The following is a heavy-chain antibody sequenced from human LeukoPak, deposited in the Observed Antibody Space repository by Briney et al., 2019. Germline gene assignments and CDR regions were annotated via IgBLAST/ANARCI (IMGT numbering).Heavy chain of an antibody. D-gene: IGHD3-10*01. CDR1: GYTFTSYY. CDR2: INPSGGST. V-gene: IGHV1-46*01. CDR3: ARDWGITLIRGPPRRWFDP. Sequence: ASVKLSCKASGYTFTSYYMDWVRQAPGQGLEWMRIINPSGGSTSYAQKFQGRVTMTRDTSTSTVYMELSSLRSEDTAVYYCARDWGITLIRGPPRRWFDPWGQGTLVTVSS. J-gene: IGHJ5*02.